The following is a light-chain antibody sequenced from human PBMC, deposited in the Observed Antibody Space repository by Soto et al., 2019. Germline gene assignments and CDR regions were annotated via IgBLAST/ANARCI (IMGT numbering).Light chain of an antibody. Sequence: VLTQSPVTLSLSPGERATLSCRASQSVNAYLAWYQQKPGQAPRLLIYDASTRATGIPARFSGSGSGTEFTLTISSLQSEDFAVYYCQQYNNWPPITFGQGTRLEIK. V-gene: IGKV3-15*01. CDR2: DAS. CDR3: QQYNNWPPIT. CDR1: QSVNAY. J-gene: IGKJ5*01.